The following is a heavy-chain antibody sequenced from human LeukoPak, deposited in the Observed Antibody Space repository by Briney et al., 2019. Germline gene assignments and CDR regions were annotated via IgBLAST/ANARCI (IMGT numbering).Heavy chain of an antibody. J-gene: IGHJ5*02. Sequence: ASVKVSCKASGYTFTGYYMHWVRQAPGQGLEWMGWINPNSGGTNYAQKFQGRVTMTRDTSISIAYMELSRLRSDDTAVYYCARTRRDYDILTGYHKDNWFDPWGQGTLVTVSS. CDR3: ARTRRDYDILTGYHKDNWFDP. CDR1: GYTFTGYY. V-gene: IGHV1-2*02. D-gene: IGHD3-9*01. CDR2: INPNSGGT.